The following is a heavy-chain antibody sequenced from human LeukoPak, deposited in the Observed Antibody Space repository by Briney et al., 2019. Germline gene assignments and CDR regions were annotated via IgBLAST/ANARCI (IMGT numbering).Heavy chain of an antibody. J-gene: IGHJ4*02. Sequence: GGSLRLSCAASEFTFSSYGMHWVRQAPGKGLEWVAVISYDGSNKYYADSVKGRFTISRDNSKNTLYLQMNSLRAEDTAVYYCAKESTDSSGFDYWGQGTLVTVSS. CDR3: AKESTDSSGFDY. CDR2: ISYDGSNK. V-gene: IGHV3-30*18. CDR1: EFTFSSYG. D-gene: IGHD6-25*01.